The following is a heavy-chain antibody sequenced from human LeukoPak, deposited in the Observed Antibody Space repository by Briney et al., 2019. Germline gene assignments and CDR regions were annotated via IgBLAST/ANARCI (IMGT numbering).Heavy chain of an antibody. J-gene: IGHJ1*01. CDR1: GGTFSSYA. CDR2: IIPILGIA. V-gene: IGHV1-69*04. D-gene: IGHD4-11*01. Sequence: ASVKVSCKASGGTFSSYAISWVRQAPGQGLEWMGRIIPILGIANYAQKFQGRVTITADKSTSIAYMELSRLRSDDTAVYYCARYDYSNLDMAEYFQHWGQGTLVTVSS. CDR3: ARYDYSNLDMAEYFQH.